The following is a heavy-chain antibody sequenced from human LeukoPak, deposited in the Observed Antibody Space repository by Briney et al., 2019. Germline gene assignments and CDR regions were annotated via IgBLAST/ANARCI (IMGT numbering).Heavy chain of an antibody. J-gene: IGHJ3*02. D-gene: IGHD5-12*01. CDR3: ARVVAVHRAFDI. V-gene: IGHV1-8*01. CDR1: GYTFTCYD. Sequence: ASVKVCCKASGYTFTCYDINWVRQATGQGLEWMGWMNPNSGNTGYAQKCEGRVTKTRNTSISTAYMELSSLRSGDTAVFYCARVVAVHRAFDIWDQGTMVTVS. CDR2: MNPNSGNT.